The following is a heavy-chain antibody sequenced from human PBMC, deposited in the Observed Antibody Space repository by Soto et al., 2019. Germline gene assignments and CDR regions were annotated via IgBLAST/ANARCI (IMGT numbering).Heavy chain of an antibody. CDR3: AGAVDYGAKRAYWYFDL. Sequence: QVQLVESGGVLVKPGGSLRLSCAASGFTFSDYYMSWIRQAPGKGLEWVSYISSSSSYTNYADSVKGRFTISRDNAKNSLYLQMNGLGAEDTAVYYCAGAVDYGAKRAYWYFDLWGRGTLVTVSS. J-gene: IGHJ2*01. D-gene: IGHD4-17*01. CDR2: ISSSSSYT. V-gene: IGHV3-11*06. CDR1: GFTFSDYY.